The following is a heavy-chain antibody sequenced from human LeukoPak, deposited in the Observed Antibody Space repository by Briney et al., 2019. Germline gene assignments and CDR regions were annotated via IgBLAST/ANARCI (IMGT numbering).Heavy chain of an antibody. CDR1: GFTFSSYW. V-gene: IGHV3-7*01. CDR2: IKQDGSEK. J-gene: IGHJ4*02. Sequence: GGSLRLPCAASGFTFSSYWMSWVRQAPGKGLEWVANIKQDGSEKYYVDSVKGRFTISRDNAKNSLYLQMNSLRAEDTAVYYCARGVHYYDSSGLYYFDYWGQGTLVTVSS. CDR3: ARGVHYYDSSGLYYFDY. D-gene: IGHD3-22*01.